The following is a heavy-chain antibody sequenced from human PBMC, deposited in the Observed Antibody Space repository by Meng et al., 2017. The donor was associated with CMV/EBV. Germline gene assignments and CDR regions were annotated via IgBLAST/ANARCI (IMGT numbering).Heavy chain of an antibody. Sequence: SVNVSCKASVYTFTSYYMHWVRQAPGQGLEWMGIINPSGCSTSYEQKFQGRVTMTRDTSTNTVYMELSSLRSVDTAVYYCARVAPTIEYSSFYGMDVWGQGTTVTVSS. V-gene: IGHV1-46*01. CDR3: ARVAPTIEYSSFYGMDV. CDR2: INPSGCST. J-gene: IGHJ6*02. D-gene: IGHD6-6*01. CDR1: VYTFTSYY.